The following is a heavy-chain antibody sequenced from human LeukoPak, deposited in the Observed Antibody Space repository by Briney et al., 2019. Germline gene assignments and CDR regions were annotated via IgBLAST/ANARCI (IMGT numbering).Heavy chain of an antibody. Sequence: GRSLILSCAAPGFTFSHYGMHWVRQAPGKGLEWVAVIWSDGTNQFYADSVKGRFTISRDDSQKTVFLQMSSLRAEDTAIYYCAKDAQRGFDYSNSLQYWGQGTLVTVSS. CDR1: GFTFSHYG. V-gene: IGHV3-33*06. CDR3: AKDAQRGFDYSNSLQY. CDR2: IWSDGTNQ. D-gene: IGHD4-11*01. J-gene: IGHJ4*02.